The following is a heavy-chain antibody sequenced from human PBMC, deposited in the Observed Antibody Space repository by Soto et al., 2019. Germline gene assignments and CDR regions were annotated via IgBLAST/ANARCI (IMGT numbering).Heavy chain of an antibody. CDR1: GYTFTSYY. J-gene: IGHJ4*02. V-gene: IGHV1-46*01. Sequence: QVQLVQSGAEVKKPGASVKVSCKASGYTFTSYYMHWVRQAPGQGLEWMGIINPSGGSTSYAQKFQDRVTMTRDTSTSTVYMELSSLRSEDTAVYYCARVSGGGDRWMSGYFDYWGQGTLVTVSS. CDR3: ARVSGGGDRWMSGYFDY. CDR2: INPSGGST. D-gene: IGHD2-21*02.